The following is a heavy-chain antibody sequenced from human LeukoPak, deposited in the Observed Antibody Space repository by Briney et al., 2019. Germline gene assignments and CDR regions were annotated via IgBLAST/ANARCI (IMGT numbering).Heavy chain of an antibody. J-gene: IGHJ4*02. D-gene: IGHD6-19*01. CDR3: ARHSSGSGGAFQY. V-gene: IGHV4-59*08. CDR2: VSYSGTP. Sequence: PSETLSLTCTISGGSISLHYWSWIRQPPGKGLEWIGYVSYSGTPTYNPSLTSRVTISEDTSKNQLSLKLGSVTAADTAVYYCARHSSGSGGAFQYWGQGTPVTVSS. CDR1: GGSISLHY.